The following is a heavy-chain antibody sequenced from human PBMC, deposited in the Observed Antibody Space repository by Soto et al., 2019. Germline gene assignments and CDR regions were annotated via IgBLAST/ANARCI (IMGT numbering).Heavy chain of an antibody. Sequence: SGSLSLTCTVSGGSISSGGYYWSWIRQHPGKGLEWIGYIYYSGSTYYNPSLKSRVTISVDTSKNQFSLKLSSVTAADTAVYYCARVLRGVIIGVVWFDPWSQGTLVTVSS. V-gene: IGHV4-31*03. J-gene: IGHJ5*02. CDR1: GGSISSGGYY. D-gene: IGHD3-10*01. CDR2: IYYSGST. CDR3: ARVLRGVIIGVVWFDP.